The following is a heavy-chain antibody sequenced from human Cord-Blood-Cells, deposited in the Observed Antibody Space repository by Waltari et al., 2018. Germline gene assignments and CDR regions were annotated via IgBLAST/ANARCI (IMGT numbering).Heavy chain of an antibody. CDR3: ARGIAAAVRGDYYYYDMDV. D-gene: IGHD6-13*01. Sequence: QVQLQQSGAGRSKPSYTLSLSCAVYGGSFSGYYWSWIRKPPGKGLAWIGGIIHRGSANYDRSLKVRGSIAVDTSKDQFALGLSSVTGADTAVYYCARGIAAAVRGDYYYYDMDVWGKGTTVTVSS. J-gene: IGHJ6*03. CDR2: IIHRGSA. V-gene: IGHV4-34*01. CDR1: GGSFSGYY.